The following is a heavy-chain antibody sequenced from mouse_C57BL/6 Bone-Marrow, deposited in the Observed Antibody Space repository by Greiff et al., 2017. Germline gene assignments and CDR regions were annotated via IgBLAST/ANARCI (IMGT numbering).Heavy chain of an antibody. V-gene: IGHV5-2*01. CDR3: ARHEDGYYGYWYFDV. CDR1: ESEFPSHD. J-gene: IGHJ1*03. Sequence: EVHLVESGGGLVQPGESLKLSCESNESEFPSHDMSWVPKTPEKRLELVADINSDGGSTCYPATMERRFIISRDNTKKTLYLQMSSLRSEDTALYYGARHEDGYYGYWYFDVWGTGTTVTVSS. D-gene: IGHD2-3*01. CDR2: INSDGGST.